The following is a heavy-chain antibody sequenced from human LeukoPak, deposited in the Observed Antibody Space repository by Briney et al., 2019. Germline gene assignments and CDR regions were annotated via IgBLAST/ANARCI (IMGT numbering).Heavy chain of an antibody. V-gene: IGHV6-1*01. Sequence: SQTLSLTCALSGDSLSSNSAAWNWVRHSPSRGLGWLGSTYYRSKSYNDYAVSVKSPITNNPDTSKNQFSLQLNSVTHEDTAVYYCARDQVGIFYYWGKGTLVTVSS. D-gene: IGHD2-21*01. CDR3: ARDQVGIFYY. CDR1: GDSLSSNSAA. J-gene: IGHJ4*02. CDR2: TYYRSKSYN.